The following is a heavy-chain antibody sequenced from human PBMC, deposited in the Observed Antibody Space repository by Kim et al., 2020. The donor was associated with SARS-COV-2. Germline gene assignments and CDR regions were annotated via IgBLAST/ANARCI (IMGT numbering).Heavy chain of an antibody. J-gene: IGHJ6*02. CDR1: GYTFTSYY. V-gene: IGHV1-46*01. D-gene: IGHD3-10*01. CDR2: INPSGGST. CDR3: ARDPITMVQGVIITTPKYYGMRV. Sequence: ASVKVSCKASGYTFTSYYMHWVRQAPGQGLEWMGIINPSGGSTSYAQKFQGRVTMTRDTSTSTVYMELSSLRSEDTAVYYCARDPITMVQGVIITTPKYYGMRVWGQGTTVTVSS.